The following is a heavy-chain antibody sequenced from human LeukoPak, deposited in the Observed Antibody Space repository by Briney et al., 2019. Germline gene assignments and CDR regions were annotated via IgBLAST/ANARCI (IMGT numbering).Heavy chain of an antibody. J-gene: IGHJ5*02. CDR1: GFTLCRNY. CDR3: ARVRPLSYSSGYYFSSIDWFDP. CDR2: IYSGGST. V-gene: IGHV3-53*01. D-gene: IGHD3-22*01. Sequence: GGPLRLSCAPSGFTLCRNYMSGVRRAPGRGVEGVSVIYSGGSTYYADSVKGRFTISRDNSKNTPYPQMNSLRAEDTAVYYCARVRPLSYSSGYYFSSIDWFDPWGQGTLVTVSS.